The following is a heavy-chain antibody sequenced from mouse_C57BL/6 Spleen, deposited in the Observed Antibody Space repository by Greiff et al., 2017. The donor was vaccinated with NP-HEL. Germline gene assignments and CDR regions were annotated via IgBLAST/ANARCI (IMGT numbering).Heavy chain of an antibody. CDR2: IDPSDSYT. J-gene: IGHJ4*01. CDR1: GYTFTSYW. D-gene: IGHD1-1*01. V-gene: IGHV1-69*01. CDR3: ASHSYGDYAMDY. Sequence: QVQLQQPGAELVMPGASVKLSCKASGYTFTSYWMHWVKQRPGQGLEWIGEIDPSDSYTNYNQKFKGKSTLTVDKSSSTAYMQLNSLTSEDSAVYYCASHSYGDYAMDYWGQGTSVTVSS.